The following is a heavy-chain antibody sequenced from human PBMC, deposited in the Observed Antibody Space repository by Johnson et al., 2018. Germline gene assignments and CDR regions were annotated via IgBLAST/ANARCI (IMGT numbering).Heavy chain of an antibody. Sequence: VQLVQSGGGVVRPGGSLRLSCAASGFTFDDYGMSWVRQAPGKGLEWVSGINWNGGSTYYADSVKGRFTISRDNSKNTLYLQMNSLRAEDTAVYYGAKDRWDYGYYGAGGNAEYFQHWGQGTLVTVSS. CDR1: GFTFDDYG. V-gene: IGHV3-20*04. CDR3: AKDRWDYGYYGAGGNAEYFQH. CDR2: INWNGGST. D-gene: IGHD4-17*01. J-gene: IGHJ1*01.